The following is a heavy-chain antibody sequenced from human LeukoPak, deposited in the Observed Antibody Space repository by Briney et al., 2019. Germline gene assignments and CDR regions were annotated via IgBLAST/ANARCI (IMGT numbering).Heavy chain of an antibody. CDR2: INYSGST. V-gene: IGHV4-59*01. J-gene: IGHJ6*03. CDR1: GGSISSYY. CDR3: ARDVTPYYYMDV. Sequence: SETLSLTCTVSGGSISSYYWSWIRQSPGKGLEWIGYINYSGSTNYNPSLKSRVTISVDTSKNQFSLKLSSVTAADTAVYYCARDVTPYYYMDVWGKGTTVTISS. D-gene: IGHD3-16*02.